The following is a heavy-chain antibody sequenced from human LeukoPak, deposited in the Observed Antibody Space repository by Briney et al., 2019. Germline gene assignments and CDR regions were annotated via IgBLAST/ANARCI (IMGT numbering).Heavy chain of an antibody. V-gene: IGHV1-2*02. J-gene: IGHJ4*02. CDR2: INPNSGGT. CDR3: ARQPTKYYDFWSGLKQWLVMDFDY. CDR1: GYTFTGYY. D-gene: IGHD3-3*01. Sequence: GASVKVPCKASGYTFTGYYMHWVRQAPGQGLEWMGWINPNSGGTNYAQKFQGRVTMTRDTSISTAYMELSRLRSDDTAVYYCARQPTKYYDFWSGLKQWLVMDFDYWGQGTLVTVSS.